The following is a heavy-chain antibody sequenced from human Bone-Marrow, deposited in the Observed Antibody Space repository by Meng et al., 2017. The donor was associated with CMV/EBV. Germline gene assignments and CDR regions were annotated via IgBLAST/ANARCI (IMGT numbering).Heavy chain of an antibody. CDR2: IYWNDDK. V-gene: IGHV2-5*01. CDR1: GFSLSTSGVG. Sequence: SGPTLVKPTQTLTLTCTFSGFSLSTSGVGVGWIRQPPGKALEWLAVIYWNDDKRYSPSLKSRLTITKDTSKNQVVLTMTNMDPVDTATYFCVQTRAFGELLNYYYGMDVWGQGTTVTASS. D-gene: IGHD3-10*01. J-gene: IGHJ6*02. CDR3: VQTRAFGELLNYYYGMDV.